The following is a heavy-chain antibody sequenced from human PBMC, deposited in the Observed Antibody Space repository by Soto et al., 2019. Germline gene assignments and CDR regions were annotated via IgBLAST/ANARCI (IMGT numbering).Heavy chain of an antibody. CDR2: ISGSGGST. J-gene: IGHJ4*02. Sequence: GGSLRLSCAASGFTFSSYAMSWVRQAPGKGLEWVSAISGSGGSTYYADSVKGRFTISRDNSKNTLYLQMNSLRAEDTAVYYCAKGPPRYCSGGSCYGYWGQGTLVTVSS. CDR1: GFTFSSYA. D-gene: IGHD2-15*01. CDR3: AKGPPRYCSGGSCYGY. V-gene: IGHV3-23*01.